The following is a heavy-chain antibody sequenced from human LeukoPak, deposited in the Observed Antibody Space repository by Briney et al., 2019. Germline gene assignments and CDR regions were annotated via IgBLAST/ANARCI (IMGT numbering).Heavy chain of an antibody. V-gene: IGHV4-39*01. CDR3: ARLRKGRYFDYFFDY. CDR1: GDSISNTLYY. J-gene: IGHJ4*02. D-gene: IGHD3-9*01. CDR2: IYYSGST. Sequence: PSETLSLTCTVSGDSISNTLYYWGWIRQSPGKGLEWIGNIYYSGSTYYSPSLKSRVAMSADTSKNQFSLKLHSVTAADTAVYYCARLRKGRYFDYFFDYWGQGTLVTVSS.